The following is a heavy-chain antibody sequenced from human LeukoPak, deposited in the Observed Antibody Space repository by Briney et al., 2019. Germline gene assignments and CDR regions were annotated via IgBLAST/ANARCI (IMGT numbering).Heavy chain of an antibody. J-gene: IGHJ5*02. CDR3: TRDHFFPHYNWFDR. CDR2: IRSKAYGGTT. D-gene: IGHD3-3*02. V-gene: IGHV3-49*03. CDR1: GFTFGDYA. Sequence: SLPLSCTASGFTFGDYAMSWFRQAPGKGLEWVGFIRSKAYGGTTEYAASVKGRFTISRDDSKSIAYLQMNSLKTEDTAVYYCTRDHFFPHYNWFDRWGHGILVTVSS.